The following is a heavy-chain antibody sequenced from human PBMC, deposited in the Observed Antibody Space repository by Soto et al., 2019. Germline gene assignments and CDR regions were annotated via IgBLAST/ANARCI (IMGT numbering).Heavy chain of an antibody. CDR3: ARMNYYGTSGYPFDY. Sequence: SETLSVTCSVAGGSSSRYYWSWNRQPPGKGLEWIGYIYFRGTTNYNPSLKSRVTMSADTSKNQFSLKLNSVTAADTAVYYCARMNYYGTSGYPFDYWGQGMMVTVSS. CDR1: GGSSSRYY. V-gene: IGHV4-59*01. CDR2: IYFRGTT. J-gene: IGHJ4*02. D-gene: IGHD3-22*01.